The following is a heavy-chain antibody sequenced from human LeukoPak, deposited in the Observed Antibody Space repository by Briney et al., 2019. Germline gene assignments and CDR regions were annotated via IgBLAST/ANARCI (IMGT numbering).Heavy chain of an antibody. V-gene: IGHV3-53*01. J-gene: IGHJ4*02. CDR2: IFTSGST. CDR3: ARDPAFISAPPGDY. D-gene: IGHD3-10*01. CDR1: GFNVSSNY. Sequence: PGGSLRLSCAASGFNVSSNYISWVRQAPGKGLEWVSVIFTSGSTFYAASVTCRFTISRDISKNTLSLQMNSLRAEDTAMYYCARDPAFISAPPGDYWGLGTLDTVSS.